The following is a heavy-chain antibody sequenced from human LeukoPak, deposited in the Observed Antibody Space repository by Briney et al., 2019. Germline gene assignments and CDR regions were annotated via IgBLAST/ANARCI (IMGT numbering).Heavy chain of an antibody. CDR2: INAGNGNT. CDR1: GYTFTSYA. D-gene: IGHD3-22*01. CDR3: ARQPGVRYYYDSSGYYFDY. J-gene: IGHJ4*02. Sequence: ASVKVSCKASGYTFTSYAMHWVRQAPGQRLEWMGWINAGNGNTKYSQKFQGRVTITADESTSTAYMELSSLRSEDTAVYYCARQPGVRYYYDSSGYYFDYWGQGTLVTVSS. V-gene: IGHV1-3*01.